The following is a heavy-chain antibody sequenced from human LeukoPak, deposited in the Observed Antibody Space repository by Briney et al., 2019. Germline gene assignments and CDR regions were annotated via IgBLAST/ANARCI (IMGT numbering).Heavy chain of an antibody. D-gene: IGHD6-13*01. CDR3: AKTGTPWYYFDY. CDR2: IYSGGST. J-gene: IGHJ4*02. Sequence: QAGGSLRLSCAASGFTFSSYWMSWVRQAPGKGLEWVSVIYSGGSTYYADSVKGRFTISRDNSKNTLYLQMNSLRAEDTAVYYCAKTGTPWYYFDYWGQGTLVTVSS. CDR1: GFTFSSYW. V-gene: IGHV3-23*03.